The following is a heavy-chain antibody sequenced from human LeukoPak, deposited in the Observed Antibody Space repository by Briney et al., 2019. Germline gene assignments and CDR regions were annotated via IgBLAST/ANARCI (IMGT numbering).Heavy chain of an antibody. V-gene: IGHV1-2*02. CDR1: GYTFTGYY. Sequence: ASVKVSCKASGYTFTGYYMHWVRQAPGQGLEWMGWINPNSGGTNYAQKFQGRVPMTRDASISTAYMELSRLRSDDTAVYYCARVFGSWADYWGQGTLVTVSS. CDR2: INPNSGGT. D-gene: IGHD6-13*01. CDR3: ARVFGSWADY. J-gene: IGHJ4*02.